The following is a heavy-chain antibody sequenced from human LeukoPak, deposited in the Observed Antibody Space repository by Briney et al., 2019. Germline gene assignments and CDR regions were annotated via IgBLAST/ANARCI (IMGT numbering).Heavy chain of an antibody. D-gene: IGHD3-9*01. CDR1: GFTFSRYS. V-gene: IGHV3-21*01. CDR3: ASAVRSFDWLPNTFFDS. Sequence: PGGSLRLSCAASGFTFSRYSMNWDRQAPGTGLEWVSSISTSGIYIYYADSVKGRFTISRDNAKNSLYLQMNSLRAEDTAVYYCASAVRSFDWLPNTFFDSWGQGTLVTVSS. CDR2: ISTSGIYI. J-gene: IGHJ4*02.